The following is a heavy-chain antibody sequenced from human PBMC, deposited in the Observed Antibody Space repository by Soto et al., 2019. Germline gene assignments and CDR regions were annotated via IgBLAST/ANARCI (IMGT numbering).Heavy chain of an antibody. Sequence: GASVKVSCKASGYTFTNFAMHWVRQAPGQRLEWMGWISPGNGDTRYSRNFQGRVTMTSDTPANTGYMELSSLKSEDTAVYYCARGEFLGPLDGNDYWGQGNLVTVS. CDR3: ARGEFLGPLDGNDY. D-gene: IGHD3-16*01. CDR1: GYTFTNFA. CDR2: ISPGNGDT. V-gene: IGHV1-3*01. J-gene: IGHJ4*02.